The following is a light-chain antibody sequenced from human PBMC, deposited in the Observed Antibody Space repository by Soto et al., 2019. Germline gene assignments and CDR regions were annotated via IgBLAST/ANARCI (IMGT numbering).Light chain of an antibody. J-gene: IGKJ4*01. CDR2: KAS. Sequence: DIQMTQSPSTLSTSVGERVTITCRASQSISSWLAWYQQIPGKAPKLLIYKASTLDSGVPSRFSGSGSGTEFTLTISGLQPDDFAIYYCQQYSTYPLTFGGGTKVDIK. CDR3: QQYSTYPLT. CDR1: QSISSW. V-gene: IGKV1-5*03.